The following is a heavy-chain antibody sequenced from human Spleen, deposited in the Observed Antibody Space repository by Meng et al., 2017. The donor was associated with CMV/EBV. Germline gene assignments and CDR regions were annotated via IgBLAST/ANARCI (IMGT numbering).Heavy chain of an antibody. V-gene: IGHV3-21*01. D-gene: IGHD2-2*01. CDR2: ISSTSSFI. J-gene: IGHJ4*02. Sequence: GGSLRLSCAASGFTFNSYSMNWVRQTPGKGLEWVSCISSTSSFIYYAGSVKGRFTISRDNRKNSLYLQMNYLRAEDTAVYYCARDQLSSSNSWSLDSWGQGTLVTVSS. CDR1: GFTFNSYS. CDR3: ARDQLSSSNSWSLDS.